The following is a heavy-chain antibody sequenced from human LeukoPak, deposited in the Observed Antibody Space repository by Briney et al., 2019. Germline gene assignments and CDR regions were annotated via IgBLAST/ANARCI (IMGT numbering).Heavy chain of an antibody. CDR1: GFSFSSYE. V-gene: IGHV3-48*03. J-gene: IGHJ3*02. CDR3: VRDEIRSGAFDI. CDR2: ISGGGTTI. Sequence: GGSLRLSCAASGFSFSSYEMNWVRQGPGKGLEWVSYISGGGTTIYDADSVKGRFTISRDNAKNSLYLQLNSLTAEDTAVYYCVRDEIRSGAFDIWGQGTMVTVSS. D-gene: IGHD3-10*01.